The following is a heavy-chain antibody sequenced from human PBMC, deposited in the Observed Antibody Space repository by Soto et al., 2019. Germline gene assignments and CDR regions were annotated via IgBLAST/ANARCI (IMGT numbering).Heavy chain of an antibody. CDR1: GFTFSSYA. CDR3: AKALFLTHQQLAPIRLDKYGGNDY. D-gene: IGHD6-13*01. J-gene: IGHJ4*02. CDR2: ISGSGGST. V-gene: IGHV3-23*01. Sequence: GGSLRLSCAASGFTFSSYAMSWVRQAPGKGLEWVSAISGSGGSTYYADSVKGRFTISRDNSKNTLYLQMNSLRAEETAVYYCAKALFLTHQQLAPIRLDKYGGNDYWGQGTLVTVSS.